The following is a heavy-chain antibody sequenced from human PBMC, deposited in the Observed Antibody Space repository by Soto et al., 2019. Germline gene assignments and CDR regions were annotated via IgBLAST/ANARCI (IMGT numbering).Heavy chain of an antibody. Sequence: PGGSLRLSCAASGFTFSSYGMHWVRQAPGKGLEWVAVISYDGSNKYYADSVKGRFTISRDSSKNTLYLQMNGLRAEDTAVYYCAKVRAAALGYGSGSYAYDYWGQGTLVTVSS. CDR1: GFTFSSYG. CDR2: ISYDGSNK. J-gene: IGHJ4*02. CDR3: AKVRAAALGYGSGSYAYDY. D-gene: IGHD3-10*01. V-gene: IGHV3-30*18.